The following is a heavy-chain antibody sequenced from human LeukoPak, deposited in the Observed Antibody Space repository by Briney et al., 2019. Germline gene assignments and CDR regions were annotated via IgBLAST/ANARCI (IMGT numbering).Heavy chain of an antibody. CDR2: ISSSSRYI. CDR1: GFTFSGYS. J-gene: IGHJ4*02. CDR3: ARSPSLGDPIDY. V-gene: IGHV3-21*01. D-gene: IGHD2-21*01. Sequence: GGSLRLTCAASGFTFSGYSMNWVRQAPGKGLEWVSSISSSSRYIYYADSVKGRFTITRDNAKNSLYLQMNSLRAEDTAVYYCARSPSLGDPIDYWGQGTLVTVSS.